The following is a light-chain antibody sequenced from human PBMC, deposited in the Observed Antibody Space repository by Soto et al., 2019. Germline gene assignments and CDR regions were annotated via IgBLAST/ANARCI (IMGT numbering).Light chain of an antibody. CDR3: SSHTSSSTPYV. CDR2: EVS. Sequence: QCLLTQPASVSGSPGQSITIPCTGTISDVGGYTYVSWYQQHPGKAPEVIIYEVSNRPSGVSNRFSGSKSGNTASLTISGLQAEDEADYFCSSHTSSSTPYVFGPGTKV. V-gene: IGLV2-14*01. J-gene: IGLJ1*01. CDR1: ISDVGGYTY.